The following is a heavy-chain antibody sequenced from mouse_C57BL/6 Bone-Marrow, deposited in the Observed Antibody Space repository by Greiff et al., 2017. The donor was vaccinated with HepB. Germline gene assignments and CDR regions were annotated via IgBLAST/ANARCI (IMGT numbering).Heavy chain of an antibody. CDR2: IDPANGNT. CDR3: APIYYYGSSYY. V-gene: IGHV14-3*01. J-gene: IGHJ2*01. Sequence: DVKLQESVAELVRPGASVKLSCTASGFTIKNTYMHWVKQRPEQGLEWIGRIDPANGNTNYAPKFQGKATITADTSSNTAYLQLSSLTSEDTAIYYCAPIYYYGSSYYWGQGTTLTVSS. CDR1: GFTIKNTY. D-gene: IGHD1-1*01.